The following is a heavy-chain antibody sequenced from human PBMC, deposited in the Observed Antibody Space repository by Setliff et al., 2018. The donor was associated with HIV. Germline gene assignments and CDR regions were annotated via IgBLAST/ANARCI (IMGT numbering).Heavy chain of an antibody. CDR3: ARGGYEY. J-gene: IGHJ4*02. V-gene: IGHV1-46*02. Sequence: ASVKVSCKTSGYSFKTYSIDWVRQAPGQGLEWMGRINPRGGDTDFAQKFQGRLTLTSDTSTSTVYMEVTSLRSEETALYFCARGGYEYWGQGSLVTVSS. D-gene: IGHD2-15*01. CDR1: GYSFKTYS. CDR2: INPRGGDT.